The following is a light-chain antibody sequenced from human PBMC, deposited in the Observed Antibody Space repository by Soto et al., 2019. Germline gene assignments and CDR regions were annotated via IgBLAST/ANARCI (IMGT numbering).Light chain of an antibody. CDR2: AAS. V-gene: IGKV1-16*01. J-gene: IGKJ2*01. Sequence: DIQMTQSPSSLSASVGDRVTITCRASQGINNYLAWFQQKPGKAPQSLIYAASTLERGVPSRFSGSASGTDFTLDIYSLQPEDFATYYCQQYITSHFTFGQGTQLEIK. CDR3: QQYITSHFT. CDR1: QGINNY.